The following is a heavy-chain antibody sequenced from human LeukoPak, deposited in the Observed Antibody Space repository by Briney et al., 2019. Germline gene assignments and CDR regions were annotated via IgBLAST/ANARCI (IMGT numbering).Heavy chain of an antibody. CDR3: ASIVYSSGDY. J-gene: IGHJ4*02. CDR1: GFTFSSYE. CDR2: ISSSGSTI. Sequence: PGRSLRLSCAASGFTFSSYEMNWVRQAPGKGLEWVSYISSSGSTIYYADSVKGRFTISRDNAKNSLYLQMNSLRAEDTAVYYCASIVYSSGDYWGQGTLVTVSS. V-gene: IGHV3-48*03. D-gene: IGHD6-19*01.